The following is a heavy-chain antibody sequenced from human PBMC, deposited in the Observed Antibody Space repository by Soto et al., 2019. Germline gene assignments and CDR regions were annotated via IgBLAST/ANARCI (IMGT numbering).Heavy chain of an antibody. D-gene: IGHD2-2*02. Sequence: EVQLLESGGGLVQPGGSLRLSCAASGFTFSSYAMSWVRQAPGKGLEWVSAISGSGGSTYYADSVKGRFTISRDNSKNTLYLQMNSLRAEDTAVYYCAKWVVPAAISYYGMDVWGQGTTVTVSS. CDR2: ISGSGGST. CDR1: GFTFSSYA. V-gene: IGHV3-23*01. CDR3: AKWVVPAAISYYGMDV. J-gene: IGHJ6*02.